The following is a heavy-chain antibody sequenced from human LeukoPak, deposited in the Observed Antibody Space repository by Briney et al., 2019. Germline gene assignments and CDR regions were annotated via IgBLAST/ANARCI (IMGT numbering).Heavy chain of an antibody. CDR2: IYNSGST. CDR1: GGSISSYY. D-gene: IGHD3-10*01. Sequence: SETLSLTCTVSGGSISSYYWSWIRQPAGKGLEWIERIYNSGSTNYNTNYNPSLSSRVTMSVDTSKNQFSLKLNSVTAADTAVYYCARAIWYGSGTTAFDYWGQGTLVTVSS. J-gene: IGHJ4*02. V-gene: IGHV4-4*07. CDR3: ARAIWYGSGTTAFDY.